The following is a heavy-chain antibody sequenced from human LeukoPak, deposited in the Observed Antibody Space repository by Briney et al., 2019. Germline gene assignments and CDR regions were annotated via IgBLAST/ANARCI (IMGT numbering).Heavy chain of an antibody. CDR3: ARDWGFDAFDI. Sequence: GGSLRLSCAASGFRFSRNWMSWVRQAPGKGLEWVANIKHDGSEKYYVDSVKGRFTLSRDNAKNSLYLQMNSLRAEDTAVYYCARDWGFDAFDIWGQGTMVTVSS. CDR1: GFRFSRNW. CDR2: IKHDGSEK. V-gene: IGHV3-7*01. J-gene: IGHJ3*02. D-gene: IGHD7-27*01.